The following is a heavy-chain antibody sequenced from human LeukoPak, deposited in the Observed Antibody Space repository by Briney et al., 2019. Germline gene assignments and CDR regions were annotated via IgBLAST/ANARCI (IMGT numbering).Heavy chain of an antibody. D-gene: IGHD2-15*01. CDR3: ARHRCSGGSCYSRSWWFDP. CDR2: IYHSGST. CDR1: GYSISSGYY. Sequence: SETLSLTCTVSGYSISSGYYWGWIRQPPGKGLEWIGSIYHSGSTNYSPSLKSRVTISVDTSKNQFSLKLSSVTAADTAVYYCARHRCSGGSCYSRSWWFDPWGQGTLVTVSS. J-gene: IGHJ5*02. V-gene: IGHV4-38-2*02.